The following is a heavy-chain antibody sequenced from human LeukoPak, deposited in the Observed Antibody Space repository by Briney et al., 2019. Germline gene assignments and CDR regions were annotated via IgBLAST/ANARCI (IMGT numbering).Heavy chain of an antibody. CDR2: INHSGST. CDR1: GGSFSGYY. J-gene: IGHJ6*03. CDR3: ARSGSCSGGSCYRNYYYYMDV. Sequence: KPSETLSLTYAVYGGSFSGYYWSWIRQPPGKGLEWIGEINHSGSTNYNPSLKSRVTISVDTSKNQFSLKLSSVTAADTAVYYCARSGSCSGGSCYRNYYYYMDVWGKGTTVTVSS. V-gene: IGHV4-34*01. D-gene: IGHD2-15*01.